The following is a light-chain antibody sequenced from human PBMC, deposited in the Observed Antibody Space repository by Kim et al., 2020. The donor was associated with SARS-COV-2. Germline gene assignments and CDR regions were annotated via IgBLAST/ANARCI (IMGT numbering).Light chain of an antibody. Sequence: ELTQPPSASGTPGQKVTISCSGGRSNIARDTVRWYQRLPATATKLLIYDTNERPSGVPYRFSGSKSGSSASLPISGLQSEDEAAYYCSTWDDSQDGLLFGGGTKVTVL. CDR3: STWDDSQDGLL. CDR1: RSNIARDT. J-gene: IGLJ2*01. V-gene: IGLV1-44*01. CDR2: DTN.